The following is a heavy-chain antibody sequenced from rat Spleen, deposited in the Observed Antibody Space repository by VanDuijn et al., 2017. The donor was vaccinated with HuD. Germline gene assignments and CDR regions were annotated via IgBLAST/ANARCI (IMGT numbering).Heavy chain of an antibody. CDR3: TTGGTDYYDAYYFDY. CDR1: GFTFSNYG. V-gene: IGHV5-27*01. D-gene: IGHD1-6*01. J-gene: IGHJ2*01. CDR2: ITNSGGST. Sequence: EVQLVESGGGLVQPGRSLKLSCAASGFTFSNYGMAWVRQAPTKGLEWVASITNSGGSTYYRDSVKGRFTISRDNAKSTLYLQMDSLRSEDTTTYYCTTGGTDYYDAYYFDYWGQGVMVTVSS.